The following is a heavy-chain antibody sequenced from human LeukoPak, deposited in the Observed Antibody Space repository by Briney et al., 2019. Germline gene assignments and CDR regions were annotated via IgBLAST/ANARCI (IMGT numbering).Heavy chain of an antibody. V-gene: IGHV4-61*01. Sequence: PSETLSLTCTVSGDPISSHSRYKWNWIRQAPGKGLEWIGYVYYSGTTSYNPSVNSRVTISVDTSKNQFSLKLTSVTAADTAVYYCAREWSAFDYWGQGTLVTVSS. D-gene: IGHD3-3*01. CDR1: GDPISSHSRYK. CDR3: AREWSAFDY. CDR2: VYYSGTT. J-gene: IGHJ4*02.